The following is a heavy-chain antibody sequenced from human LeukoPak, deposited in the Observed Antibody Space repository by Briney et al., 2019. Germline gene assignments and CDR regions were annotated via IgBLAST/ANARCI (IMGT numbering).Heavy chain of an antibody. CDR1: GYSFTNYW. CDR2: IYPGDSDT. Sequence: GESLKISCKGSGYSFTNYWIGWVRQMPGKGLKWMGIIYPGDSDTRYSPSFQGQVTISADKSINTAYLQWSSLKASDTTMYYCARGRAYNYSPDYWGQGTLVTVSS. J-gene: IGHJ4*02. D-gene: IGHD5-24*01. V-gene: IGHV5-51*01. CDR3: ARGRAYNYSPDY.